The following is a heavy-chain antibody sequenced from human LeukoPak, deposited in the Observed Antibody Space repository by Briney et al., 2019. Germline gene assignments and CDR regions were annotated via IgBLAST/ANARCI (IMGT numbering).Heavy chain of an antibody. CDR3: AKDGIGGIYYDSSGYFDN. Sequence: GGSLRLSCAASGFTFNNYAMSWVRQAPGKGLEWVSAISGSGGSTYYADPLKGRFTISRDNAKNTLYLQMNSLRAEDTALYYCAKDGIGGIYYDSSGYFDNWGQGTLVTVSS. CDR1: GFTFNNYA. D-gene: IGHD3-22*01. J-gene: IGHJ4*02. V-gene: IGHV3-23*01. CDR2: ISGSGGST.